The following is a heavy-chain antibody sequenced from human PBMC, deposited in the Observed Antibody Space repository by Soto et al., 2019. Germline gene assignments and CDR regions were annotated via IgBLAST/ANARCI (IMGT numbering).Heavy chain of an antibody. J-gene: IGHJ4*02. CDR3: ARDLGGEATIRF. CDR2: IIPNSGTT. CDR1: GGSFRNFV. V-gene: IGHV1-69*01. D-gene: IGHD3-16*01. Sequence: QVQLVQSGAEVKKPGSSVKVSCKASGGSFRNFVISWVRQAPGQGLEWMGGIIPNSGTTNYAQKFQGKVTITADESTSTAYMELSGLTSEDTSLYYRARDLGGEATIRFWGQGTLVTVSS.